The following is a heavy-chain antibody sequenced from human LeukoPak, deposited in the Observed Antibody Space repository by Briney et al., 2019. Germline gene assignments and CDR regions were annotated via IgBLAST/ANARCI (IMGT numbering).Heavy chain of an antibody. CDR2: ISSNGGST. Sequence: GGTLRLSCAASGFTFSSYAMHWVRQAPGKGLEYVSAISSNGGSTYYANSVKGRFTISRVNSKNTLYLQMGSLRAEDMAVYYCARDRGYSYGSYYFDYWGQGTLVTV. D-gene: IGHD5-18*01. CDR1: GFTFSSYA. J-gene: IGHJ4*02. V-gene: IGHV3-64*01. CDR3: ARDRGYSYGSYYFDY.